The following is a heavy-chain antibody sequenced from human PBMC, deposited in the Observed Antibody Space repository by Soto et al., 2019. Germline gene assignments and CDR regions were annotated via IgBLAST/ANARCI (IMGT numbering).Heavy chain of an antibody. CDR3: ARVAGCSSTSCYYYFDY. CDR1: GYTFTSYA. CDR2: INAGNGNT. V-gene: IGHV1-3*01. J-gene: IGHJ4*02. D-gene: IGHD2-2*01. Sequence: ASVKVSCKASGYTFTSYAMHWVRQAPGQRLEWMGWINAGNGNTKYSQKFQGRVTITRDTSASTAYMELSSLRSEDTAVYYCARVAGCSSTSCYYYFDYWGQGTLVTVSS.